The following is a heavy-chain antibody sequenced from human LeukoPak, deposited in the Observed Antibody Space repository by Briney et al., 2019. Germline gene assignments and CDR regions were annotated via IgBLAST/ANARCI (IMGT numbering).Heavy chain of an antibody. CDR3: VRWGLGKGVAFDI. CDR2: INSDGSTT. CDR1: GFTFSGYW. V-gene: IGHV3-74*01. Sequence: PGGSLRLSCAASGFTFSGYWMHWVRQAPGKGLLWVSRINSDGSTTTYADSVKGRFTISRDNAKNTLYLQMNSLRAEDTAVYYCVRWGLGKGVAFDIWGQGTMVTVSS. D-gene: IGHD2-8*01. J-gene: IGHJ3*02.